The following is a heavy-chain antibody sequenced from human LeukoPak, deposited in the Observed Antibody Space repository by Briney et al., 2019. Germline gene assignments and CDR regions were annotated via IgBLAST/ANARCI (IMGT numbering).Heavy chain of an antibody. Sequence: ASVKVSCKASGGTFSSYAISWVRQAPGQGLEWMGGIIPIFGTANHAQKFQGRVTITADESTSTAYMELSSLRSEDTAVYYCARVGSGRTIDYWGQGTLVTVSS. V-gene: IGHV1-69*13. CDR3: ARVGSGRTIDY. CDR2: IIPIFGTA. J-gene: IGHJ4*02. D-gene: IGHD2-15*01. CDR1: GGTFSSYA.